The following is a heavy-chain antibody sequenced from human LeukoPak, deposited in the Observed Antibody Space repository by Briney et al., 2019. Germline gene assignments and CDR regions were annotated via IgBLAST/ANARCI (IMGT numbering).Heavy chain of an antibody. CDR3: AKAQGSGGSCYVVCGFDI. CDR1: GFTFSSYA. CDR2: ISGSGGTT. Sequence: GGSLRLSCAASGFTFSSYAMTWVRQAPGKGLEWVSIISGSGGTTYNADSVKGRFTISRDNSKNTLYLQMNSLRAEDTAVYYCAKAQGSGGSCYVVCGFDIWGQGTMVTVSS. J-gene: IGHJ3*02. D-gene: IGHD2-15*01. V-gene: IGHV3-23*01.